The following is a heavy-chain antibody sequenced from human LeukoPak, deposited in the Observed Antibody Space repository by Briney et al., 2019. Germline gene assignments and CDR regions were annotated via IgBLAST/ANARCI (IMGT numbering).Heavy chain of an antibody. CDR2: IYYSGST. CDR1: GGSISSYS. CDR3: ARDHITVESSSYYYYYGMDV. J-gene: IGHJ6*02. V-gene: IGHV4-59*01. D-gene: IGHD1-20*01. Sequence: SETLSLTCTVSGGSISSYSWSWIRQPPGKGLEWIGYIYYSGSTNYNPSLKSRVTISVDTSKNQFSLKLSSVTAADTAVYYCARDHITVESSSYYYYYGMDVWGQGTTVTVSS.